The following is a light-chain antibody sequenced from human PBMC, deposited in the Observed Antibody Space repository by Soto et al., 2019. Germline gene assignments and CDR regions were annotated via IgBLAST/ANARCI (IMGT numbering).Light chain of an antibody. V-gene: IGLV2-14*03. CDR3: CSYAGSSTYV. CDR2: DVS. CDR1: SSDVGGYNY. J-gene: IGLJ1*01. Sequence: QSVLTQPASVSGSPGQSITISCTGTSSDVGGYNYVSWYQHHPGKAPKLMIFDVSNRPSGVSNRFSGSKSGNTASLTISGLQAEDEADYYCCSYAGSSTYVLGTGTKVTVL.